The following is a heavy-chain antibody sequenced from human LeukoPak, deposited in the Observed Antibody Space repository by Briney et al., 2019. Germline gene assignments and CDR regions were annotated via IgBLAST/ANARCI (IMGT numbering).Heavy chain of an antibody. J-gene: IGHJ6*03. CDR2: IRNEAYGGTT. CDR1: GFTFGDYA. CDR3: TSLQFFEYLSWDHPYYTYMDA. V-gene: IGHV3-49*04. D-gene: IGHD3-3*01. Sequence: GGSLRLSCAASGFTFGDYAMIWVRQAPGKGLEWVGSIRNEAYGGTTEYSASGEVRFTVSRDDSKHIAYLQMNSLQTEHTAVYFCTSLQFFEYLSWDHPYYTYMDAWGKGTTVTVS.